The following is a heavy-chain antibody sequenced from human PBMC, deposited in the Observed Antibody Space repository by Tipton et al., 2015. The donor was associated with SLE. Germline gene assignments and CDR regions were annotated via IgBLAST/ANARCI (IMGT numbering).Heavy chain of an antibody. CDR1: GGTFGFYA. Sequence: QSGAEVKKPGSSVQVTCKSSGGTFGFYAISWVRQAPGQGLEWMGEIFPISGTVNYAEKFQGRVTLTADESTSTADMEVNSLRSEDTAVYYCARVRVDTAMGVFDFWGQGTLVTVSS. D-gene: IGHD5-18*01. CDR3: ARVRVDTAMGVFDF. V-gene: IGHV1-69*01. J-gene: IGHJ4*02. CDR2: IFPISGTV.